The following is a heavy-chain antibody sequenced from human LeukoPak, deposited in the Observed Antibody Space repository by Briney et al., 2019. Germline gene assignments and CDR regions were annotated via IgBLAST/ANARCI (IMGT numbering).Heavy chain of an antibody. D-gene: IGHD6-13*01. Sequence: ASVTVSCKASGGTFSSYAISWVRQAPGQGLEWMGRIFPILGIANYAQKFQGRVTITADKSTSTAYMELSSLRCGDTAVYYCARLGIGAAGDVFDIWGEGTMDSVPS. V-gene: IGHV1-69*04. CDR1: GGTFSSYA. CDR2: IFPILGIA. CDR3: ARLGIGAAGDVFDI. J-gene: IGHJ3*02.